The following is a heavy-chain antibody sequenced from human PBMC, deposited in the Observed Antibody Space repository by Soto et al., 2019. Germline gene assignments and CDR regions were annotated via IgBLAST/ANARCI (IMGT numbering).Heavy chain of an antibody. CDR3: ARGGSSSDNGMDV. CDR2: MSSRSLTI. CDR1: GFTFSTYS. V-gene: IGHV3-48*02. J-gene: IGHJ6*02. Sequence: EVQLVGSGGGLVQPGGSLRVSCAASGFTFSTYSMNWVRQAPGKGLERVSYMSSRSLTIYYTDAVKGRFTIARDNAKNSLYLQMNSLRDEDTAVYYCARGGSSSDNGMDVWGQGTTVTVSS. D-gene: IGHD6-6*01.